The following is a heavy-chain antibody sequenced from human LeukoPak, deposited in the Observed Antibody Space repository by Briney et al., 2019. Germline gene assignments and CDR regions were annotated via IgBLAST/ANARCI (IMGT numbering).Heavy chain of an antibody. CDR2: IKQDGSEK. J-gene: IGHJ4*02. CDR3: ATSPSLGY. D-gene: IGHD3-16*01. Sequence: GGSLRLSCAASGFTFSSYWMSWVRQAPGKGLEWVANIKQDGSEKYYVDSVKGRFTISRDNSKNTLYLQMNSLRPEDTAVYYCATSPSLGYWGQGTLVTVSS. CDR1: GFTFSSYW. V-gene: IGHV3-7*01.